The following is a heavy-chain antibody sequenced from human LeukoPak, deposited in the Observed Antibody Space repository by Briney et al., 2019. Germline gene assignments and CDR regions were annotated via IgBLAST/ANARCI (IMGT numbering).Heavy chain of an antibody. Sequence: SETLSLTCTVSGGSISSYYWSWIRQPPGKGLEWIGYIYYSGSTNYNPSLKSRVTISVDTSKNQFSLKLSSVTAADTAVYYCARASGDILTGYHDYWAQGTLVTVSS. CDR3: ARASGDILTGYHDY. D-gene: IGHD3-9*01. CDR1: GGSISSYY. CDR2: IYYSGST. J-gene: IGHJ4*02. V-gene: IGHV4-59*01.